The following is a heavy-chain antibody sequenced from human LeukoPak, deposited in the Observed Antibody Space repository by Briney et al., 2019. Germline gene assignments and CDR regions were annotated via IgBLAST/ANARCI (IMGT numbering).Heavy chain of an antibody. CDR2: IIPILGIT. CDR1: GGTFSSYA. V-gene: IGHV1-69*04. Sequence: ASVKVSCKASGGTFSSYAISGVRQAPGQGLEWMGRIIPILGITNYAQKLQGRVTITADKSTSTAYMELSSLRSDDTAVYYCARDPSGGYVPYFDYWGQGTLVTVSS. J-gene: IGHJ4*02. CDR3: ARDPSGGYVPYFDY. D-gene: IGHD3-16*01.